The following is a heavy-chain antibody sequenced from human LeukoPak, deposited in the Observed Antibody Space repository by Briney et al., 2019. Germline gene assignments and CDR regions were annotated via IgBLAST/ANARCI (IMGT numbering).Heavy chain of an antibody. D-gene: IGHD5-24*01. CDR1: GGTFSSYA. CDR2: IIPIFGTA. J-gene: IGHJ4*02. Sequence: SVKVSCKASGGTFSSYAISWVRQAPGQGLEWMGGIIPIFGTANYAQKFQGRVTITADESTSTAYMELSSLRSEDTALYYCAKGWLQSGYFDYWGQGTLVTVSS. V-gene: IGHV1-69*13. CDR3: AKGWLQSGYFDY.